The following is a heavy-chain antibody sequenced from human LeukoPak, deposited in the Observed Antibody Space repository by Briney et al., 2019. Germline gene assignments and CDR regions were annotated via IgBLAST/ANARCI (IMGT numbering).Heavy chain of an antibody. CDR2: IHDSDNT. V-gene: IGHV4-59*01. Sequence: SETLSLTCTVSGGSIRSYYWSWIRQSPGKGLEWIGYIHDSDNTYYSPSIKSRVTISVDTSKNQFSLRVNSMTAADTAVYYCARGRRTIFGVVTPHFDYWGQGTLVTVSS. D-gene: IGHD3-3*01. CDR1: GGSIRSYY. CDR3: ARGRRTIFGVVTPHFDY. J-gene: IGHJ4*02.